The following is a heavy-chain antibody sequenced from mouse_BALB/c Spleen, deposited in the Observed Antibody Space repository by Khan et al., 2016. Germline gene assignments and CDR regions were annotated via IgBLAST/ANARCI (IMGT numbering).Heavy chain of an antibody. CDR3: ARRGYDYDEDAMDY. CDR1: GYTFTDYS. CDR2: INTETGEP. D-gene: IGHD2-4*01. V-gene: IGHV9-2-1*01. Sequence: QIQLVQSGPELKKPGETVKISCKASGYTFTDYSMHWVKQAPGKGLKWMGWINTETGEPTYADDFKGRFAFSLETSASTAYLQINNLKNEDTATYVGARRGYDYDEDAMDYWGQGTSVTVAS. J-gene: IGHJ4*01.